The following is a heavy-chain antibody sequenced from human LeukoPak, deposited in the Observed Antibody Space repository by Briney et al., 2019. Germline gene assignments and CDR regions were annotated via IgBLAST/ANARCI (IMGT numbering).Heavy chain of an antibody. Sequence: SETLSLTCTVSGGSISSGSYYWSWIRQPAGKGLEWIGRIYTSGSTNYNPSLKSRVTISVDTSKNQFSLKLSSVTAADTAVYYCARLHYYGSGSYPNWFDPWGQGTLVTVSS. D-gene: IGHD3-10*01. CDR2: IYTSGST. CDR1: GGSISSGSYY. CDR3: ARLHYYGSGSYPNWFDP. J-gene: IGHJ5*02. V-gene: IGHV4-61*02.